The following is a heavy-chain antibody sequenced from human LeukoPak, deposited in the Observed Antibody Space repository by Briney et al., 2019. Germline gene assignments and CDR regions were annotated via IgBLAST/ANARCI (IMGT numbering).Heavy chain of an antibody. D-gene: IGHD1-1*01. Sequence: PSETLSLTCTVSGGSISSDYWSWIRQPPGKGLEWIGYIYYSGSTNYNPSLKSRVTISVDTSKNQFSLKLSSVTAADTAVYYCARELERRSVWFDPWGQGTLVTVSS. CDR1: GGSISSDY. CDR3: ARELERRSVWFDP. J-gene: IGHJ5*02. V-gene: IGHV4-59*01. CDR2: IYYSGST.